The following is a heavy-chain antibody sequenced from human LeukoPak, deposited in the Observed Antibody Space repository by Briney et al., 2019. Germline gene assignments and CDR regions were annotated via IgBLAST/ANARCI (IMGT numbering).Heavy chain of an antibody. D-gene: IGHD3-22*01. V-gene: IGHV3-48*03. CDR1: GFTFSSYE. CDR3: SSAYYDPTGY. Sequence: GGSLRLSCAASGFTFSSYEMNWVRQAPGKGLEWVSYISSSGSTIYYADSVKGRFTISRDNAKNTLYLQMNSLRAEDTAVYYCSSAYYDPTGYWGQGTLVTVSS. J-gene: IGHJ4*02. CDR2: ISSSGSTI.